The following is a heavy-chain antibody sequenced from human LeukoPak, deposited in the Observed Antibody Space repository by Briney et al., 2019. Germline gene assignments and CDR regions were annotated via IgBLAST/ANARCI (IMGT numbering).Heavy chain of an antibody. D-gene: IGHD3-22*01. CDR2: IYSGGST. CDR1: GFTVSSNY. CDR3: ARDSSGSRTPNGPFDY. Sequence: GGSLRLSCAASGFTVSSNYMSWVRQAPGKGLEWVSVIYSGGSTYYADSVKGRFTISRDNSKNTLYLQMNSLRAGDTAVYYCARDSSGSRTPNGPFDYWGQGTLVTVSS. V-gene: IGHV3-66*01. J-gene: IGHJ4*02.